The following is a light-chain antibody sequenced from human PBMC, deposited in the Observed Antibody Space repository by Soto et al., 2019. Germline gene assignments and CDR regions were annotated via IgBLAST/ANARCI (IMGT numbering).Light chain of an antibody. Sequence: QSVLTQPPSASGTPGQSVTISCSGSSSNIGSNSVNWYQQFSGTAPKLLIYNNHQRPSGVPDRFSGSKSGTSASLAISGLQSEDESDYYCAAWDDSLDGPIFGTGTKLTVL. CDR2: NNH. CDR3: AAWDDSLDGPI. J-gene: IGLJ1*01. V-gene: IGLV1-44*01. CDR1: SSNIGSNS.